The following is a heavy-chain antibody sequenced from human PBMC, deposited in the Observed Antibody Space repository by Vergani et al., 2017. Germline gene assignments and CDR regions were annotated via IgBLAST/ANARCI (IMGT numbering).Heavy chain of an antibody. Sequence: QVQLQQWGAGLLKPSETLSLTCTVYGGSFSSYYWSWIRQPPGKGLEWIGEINHSGSTNYNPSLQSRLTISVDTSKNQLSLNLYSVTAAATAVYYCAREGLPAYSYGSPGNGKYFYYALDVWGQGTTVTVSS. CDR3: AREGLPAYSYGSPGNGKYFYYALDV. V-gene: IGHV4-34*01. J-gene: IGHJ6*02. D-gene: IGHD5-18*01. CDR1: GGSFSSYY. CDR2: INHSGST.